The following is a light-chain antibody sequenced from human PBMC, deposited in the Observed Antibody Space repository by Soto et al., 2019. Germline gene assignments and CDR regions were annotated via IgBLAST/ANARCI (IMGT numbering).Light chain of an antibody. J-gene: IGKJ2*01. Sequence: DIQMTQSPSSLSASVGDRVTISCRASQTINTYLNWYQQKPGKAPKLLIYAASSLRSGVPSRFRGSGSGTDFTLTISSLQPEDFAIYYCQQSYSSSPYTFGRGTKLEIK. CDR1: QTINTY. CDR2: AAS. V-gene: IGKV1-39*01. CDR3: QQSYSSSPYT.